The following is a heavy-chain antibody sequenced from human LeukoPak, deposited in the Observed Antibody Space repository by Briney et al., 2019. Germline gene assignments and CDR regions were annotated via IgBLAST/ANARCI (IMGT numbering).Heavy chain of an antibody. CDR1: GFTFSNYG. CDR3: ARDQGIFDY. J-gene: IGHJ4*02. V-gene: IGHV3-30*03. Sequence: GGSLRLSCAASGFTFSNYGMHWVRQAPGKGLEWVAGISYDGTNKNYADSVKGRFTSSRDNSKNTLYLEMNSLRDEDSAVYYCARDQGIFDYWGQGTLVTVSS. CDR2: ISYDGTNK.